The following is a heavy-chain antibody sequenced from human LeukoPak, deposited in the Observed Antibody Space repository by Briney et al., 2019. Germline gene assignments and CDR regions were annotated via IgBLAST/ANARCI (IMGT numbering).Heavy chain of an antibody. D-gene: IGHD6-13*01. CDR1: GFTFSSYW. Sequence: GGSLRLSCTASGFTFSSYWMIWVRQTPEKGLEGVANIKQDGSEKVYVDSVKGRFTLSRDNAKSSLYLQMSGLRAEDTAVYYCARDPYSSSWSYGMDVWGQGTTVTVSS. CDR3: ARDPYSSSWSYGMDV. CDR2: IKQDGSEK. V-gene: IGHV3-7*05. J-gene: IGHJ6*02.